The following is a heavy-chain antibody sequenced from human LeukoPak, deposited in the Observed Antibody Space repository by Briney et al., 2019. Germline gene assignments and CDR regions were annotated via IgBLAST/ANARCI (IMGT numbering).Heavy chain of an antibody. CDR3: AKPRDYYYYMDV. CDR1: GFTFSSYA. J-gene: IGHJ6*03. CDR2: TRYDGTNK. V-gene: IGHV3-30*02. Sequence: PGGSLRLSCAASGFTFSSYAMSWVRQAPGKGLEWVAFTRYDGTNKYYADSVKGRFTISRDNSKNTLYLQMDSLRAEDTAVYYCAKPRDYYYYMDVWGKGTTVTVSS.